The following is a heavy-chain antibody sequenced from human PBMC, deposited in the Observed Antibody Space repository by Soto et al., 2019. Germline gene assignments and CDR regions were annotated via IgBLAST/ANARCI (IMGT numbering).Heavy chain of an antibody. CDR2: IWYDGSNK. D-gene: IGHD5-12*01. V-gene: IGHV3-33*01. J-gene: IGHJ4*02. CDR3: ARDRCGYDPAFDY. CDR1: GFNFSSYG. Sequence: QVQVVESGGGVVQPGRSLRLSCAASGFNFSSYGMHWVRQAPGKGLEWVAVIWYDGSNKYYADSVKGRFTISRDNSKNTLYLQMNSLRAEDTAVYYCARDRCGYDPAFDYWGQGTLVTVSS.